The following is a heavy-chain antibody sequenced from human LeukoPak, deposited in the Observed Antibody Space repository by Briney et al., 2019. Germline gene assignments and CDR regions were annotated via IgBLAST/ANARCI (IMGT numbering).Heavy chain of an antibody. D-gene: IGHD6-19*01. V-gene: IGHV4-34*01. CDR2: INHSGST. Sequence: SETLSLTCAVYGGSFSGYYWSCIRQPPGKGLEWIGEINHSGSTNYNPSLKSRVTISVDTSKNQFSLKLSSVTAADTAVYYCARKGSGLRPWGQGTLVTVSS. J-gene: IGHJ4*02. CDR1: GGSFSGYY. CDR3: ARKGSGLRP.